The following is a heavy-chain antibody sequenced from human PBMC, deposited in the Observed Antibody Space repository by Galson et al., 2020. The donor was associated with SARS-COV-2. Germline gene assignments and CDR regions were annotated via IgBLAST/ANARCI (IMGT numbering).Heavy chain of an antibody. V-gene: IGHV3-33*01. D-gene: IGHD4-17*01. CDR3: ARDYGDYFSNYYGMDV. J-gene: IGHJ6*02. Sequence: GGSLRLSCAASGFTFSSYGMHWVRQAPGKGLEWVAVIWYDGSNKYYADSVKGRFTISRDNSKNTLYLQMNSLRAEDTAVYYCARDYGDYFSNYYGMDVWGQGTTVTVSS. CDR1: GFTFSSYG. CDR2: IWYDGSNK.